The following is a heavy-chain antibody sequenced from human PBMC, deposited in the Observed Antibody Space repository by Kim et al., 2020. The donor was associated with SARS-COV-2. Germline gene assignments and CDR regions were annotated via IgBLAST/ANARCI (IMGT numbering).Heavy chain of an antibody. D-gene: IGHD4-4*01. J-gene: IGHJ6*02. Sequence: LKSRVTISVDTSKNQFSLKPSSVTAADTAVYYCARDRYSNWGYYYYGMDVWGQGTTVTVSS. CDR3: ARDRYSNWGYYYYGMDV. V-gene: IGHV4-59*01.